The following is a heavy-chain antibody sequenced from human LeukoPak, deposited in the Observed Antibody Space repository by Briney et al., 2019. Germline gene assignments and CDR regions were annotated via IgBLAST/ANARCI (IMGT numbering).Heavy chain of an antibody. CDR3: ARGPRIAARLWFDP. CDR2: IYYSGST. CDR1: GGSISSFY. D-gene: IGHD6-6*01. J-gene: IGHJ5*02. V-gene: IGHV4-59*01. Sequence: SATLSLTCTVSGGSISSFYWSWIRQPPGKGLEWIGYIYYSGSTNYNPPLKRLVTISVDTSKNQLSLKLSSVTAADTAIYFCARGPRIAARLWFDPWGQGTLVTVSS.